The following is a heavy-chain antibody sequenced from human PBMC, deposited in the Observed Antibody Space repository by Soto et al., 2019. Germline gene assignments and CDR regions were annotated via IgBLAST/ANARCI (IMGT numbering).Heavy chain of an antibody. CDR1: GGIFTNNA. CDR2: VIPLFDTA. CDR3: ATGGHNDGYNFYHGMDV. J-gene: IGHJ6*02. Sequence: QVQVVQSGAEVKKPGSSVKVSCKVSGGIFTNNAISWVRQAPGQGLEWLGGVIPLFDTAYYAQIFRGRLRFSADGATTTAYMELSGLTSADTAVYFCATGGHNDGYNFYHGMDVWGQGTTVTVSS. D-gene: IGHD5-18*01. V-gene: IGHV1-69*01.